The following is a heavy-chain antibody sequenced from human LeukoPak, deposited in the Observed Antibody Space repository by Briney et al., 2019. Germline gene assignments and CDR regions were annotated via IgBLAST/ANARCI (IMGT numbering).Heavy chain of an antibody. V-gene: IGHV1-2*02. Sequence: ASVKVSCKASGYTFTGYYMHWVRQAPGQGLEWMGWINPNSGGTNYAQKFQGRVTMTRDTSISTAYMELSRLRSDDTAVYYCARDRSRVTIFGVLIIRDYYYGMDVWGQGTTVTVSS. CDR3: ARDRSRVTIFGVLIIRDYYYGMDV. CDR2: INPNSGGT. J-gene: IGHJ6*02. D-gene: IGHD3-3*01. CDR1: GYTFTGYY.